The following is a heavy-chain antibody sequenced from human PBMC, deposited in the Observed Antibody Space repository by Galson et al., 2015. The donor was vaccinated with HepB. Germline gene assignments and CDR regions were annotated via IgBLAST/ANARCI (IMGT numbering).Heavy chain of an antibody. CDR2: IIPILGIA. V-gene: IGHV1-69*04. D-gene: IGHD6-13*01. J-gene: IGHJ4*02. CDR1: GGTFSSYT. CDR3: ARDEGGMTESSWSISY. Sequence: SVKVSCKASGGTFSSYTISWVRQAPGQGLEWMVRIIPILGIANYAQKFQGRVTITADKSTSTAYMELSSLRSEDTAVYYCARDEGGMTESSWSISYWGQGTLVTVSS.